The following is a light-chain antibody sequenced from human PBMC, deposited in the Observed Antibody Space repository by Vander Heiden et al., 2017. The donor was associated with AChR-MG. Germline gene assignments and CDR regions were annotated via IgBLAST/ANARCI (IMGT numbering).Light chain of an antibody. CDR1: QSISIW. Sequence: DIQMTHSPSTQSASVGDRITITCRSSQSISIWLAWYQQKPGKAPKLRMYKASSLESGVPSRFSGSGSGTGCTITIRSLQPDDFATYFWQQYESYSTFGGGTKVEMK. CDR2: KAS. CDR3: QQYESYST. V-gene: IGKV1-5*03. J-gene: IGKJ4*01.